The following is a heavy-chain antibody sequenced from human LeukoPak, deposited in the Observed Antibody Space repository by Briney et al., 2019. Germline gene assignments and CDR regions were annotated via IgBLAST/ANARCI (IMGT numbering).Heavy chain of an antibody. CDR2: ISSSGSTI. V-gene: IGHV3-48*03. Sequence: GGSLRLSCAASGFTFSSYEMNWVRQAPGKGLEWVSYISSSGSTIYYAYSVKGRFTISRDNAKNSLYLQMNSLRAEDTAGYYCARDSGIAAADDFDYWGQGTLVTVSS. CDR3: ARDSGIAAADDFDY. J-gene: IGHJ4*02. CDR1: GFTFSSYE. D-gene: IGHD6-13*01.